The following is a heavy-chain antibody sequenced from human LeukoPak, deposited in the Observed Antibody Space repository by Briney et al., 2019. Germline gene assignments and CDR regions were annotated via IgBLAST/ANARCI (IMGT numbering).Heavy chain of an antibody. Sequence: ASVKVSCKASGYTFTSYDINWVRQATGQGLEWMGWMNPNSGNTGYAQKFQGRVTMTRNTSISTAYMELSSLRSEDTAVYYCARERGPRDAFDIWGQGTMVTVSS. CDR2: MNPNSGNT. CDR3: ARERGPRDAFDI. J-gene: IGHJ3*02. D-gene: IGHD3-16*01. V-gene: IGHV1-8*01. CDR1: GYTFTSYD.